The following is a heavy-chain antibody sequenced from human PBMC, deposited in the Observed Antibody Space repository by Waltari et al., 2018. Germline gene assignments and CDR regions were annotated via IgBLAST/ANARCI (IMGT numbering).Heavy chain of an antibody. CDR1: GGSISSSSYY. J-gene: IGHJ4*02. Sequence: QLQLQESGPGLVKPSETLSLTCTVSGGSISSSSYYWGWIRQPPGKGLEWIGSIYYSGSTYYNPSLKSRVSISVDTSKNQFSRKLSYETAGDTAGEYCARKVGSRDGDYPSFDYWGQGTLDTVSA. CDR3: ARKVGSRDGDYPSFDY. V-gene: IGHV4-39*07. CDR2: IYYSGST. D-gene: IGHD4-17*01.